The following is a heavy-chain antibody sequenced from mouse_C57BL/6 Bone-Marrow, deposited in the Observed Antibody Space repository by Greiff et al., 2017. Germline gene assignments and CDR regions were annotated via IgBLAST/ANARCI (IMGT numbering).Heavy chain of an antibody. V-gene: IGHV14-4*01. J-gene: IGHJ4*01. CDR3: TSYYFMDY. CDR2: IDPENGDT. CDR1: GFNIKDDY. Sequence: DVKLQESGAELVRPGASVKLSCTASGFNIKDDYMHWVKQRPEQGLEWIGWIDPENGDTEYASKFQGKATITADTSSNTAYLQLSSLTSEDTAVYYCTSYYFMDYWGQGTSVTVSS.